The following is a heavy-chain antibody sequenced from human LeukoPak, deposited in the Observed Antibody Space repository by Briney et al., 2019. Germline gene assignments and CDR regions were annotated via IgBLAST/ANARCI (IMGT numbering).Heavy chain of an antibody. CDR1: GVSVSNGNYY. CDR2: IYYSGST. CDR3: ARSQNYYGSGDY. D-gene: IGHD3-10*01. J-gene: IGHJ4*02. Sequence: SETLSLTCTVSGVSVSNGNYYWSWLRQPPGKALEWIGYIYYSGSTYYNPSLEGRVTMSVDTSKNQFSVKLSSVTTADTAVYYCARSQNYYGSGDYWSQGTLVTVSS. V-gene: IGHV4-61*01.